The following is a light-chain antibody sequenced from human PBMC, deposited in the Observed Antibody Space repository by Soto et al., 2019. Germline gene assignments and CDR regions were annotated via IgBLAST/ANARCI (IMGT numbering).Light chain of an antibody. CDR1: QRISRN. J-gene: IGKJ2*01. CDR3: QQYNNWPPYT. Sequence: EIVMTQSPATLSVSPGERATLSCRASQRISRNLAWYQQKAGQAPRLLIYGASTRATGIPARFSGSGSETEFTLTISSLQSEDFAVYYCQQYNNWPPYTFGQGTKLEIK. CDR2: GAS. V-gene: IGKV3-15*01.